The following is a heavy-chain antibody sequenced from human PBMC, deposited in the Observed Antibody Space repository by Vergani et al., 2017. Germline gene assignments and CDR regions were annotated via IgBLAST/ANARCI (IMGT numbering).Heavy chain of an antibody. J-gene: IGHJ4*02. CDR2: ISGSGGST. Sequence: EVQLLESGGGLVQPGGSLRLSCAASGFTFSSYAMSWVRQAPGKGLEWVSAISGSGGSTYYADSVKGRFTISRDNSKNTLYLQMNSLRAEDTAVYYCARYGVATWEVGVLDYWGQGTLVTVSS. V-gene: IGHV3-23*01. CDR3: ARYGVATWEVGVLDY. CDR1: GFTFSSYA. D-gene: IGHD5-12*01.